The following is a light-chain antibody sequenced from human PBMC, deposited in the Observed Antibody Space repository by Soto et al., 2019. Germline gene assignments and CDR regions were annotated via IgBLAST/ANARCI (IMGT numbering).Light chain of an antibody. J-gene: IGKJ1*01. CDR3: QHYASSPRA. CDR1: QSFNSNY. Sequence: EIVLTQSPGTLSLSPGDRTTLSCRASQSFNSNYLAWYQQKPGQAPRLLIYGTSSRATGIPDRFSGSGSGTDFTLTISRLGPEDFAVYYCQHYASSPRAFGQGTKVDIK. CDR2: GTS. V-gene: IGKV3-20*01.